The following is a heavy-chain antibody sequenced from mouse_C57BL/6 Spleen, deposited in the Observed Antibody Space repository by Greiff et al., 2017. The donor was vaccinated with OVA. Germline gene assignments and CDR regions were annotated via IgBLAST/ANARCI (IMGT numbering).Heavy chain of an antibody. CDR2: IDPEDGAT. CDR1: GFNIKDYY. D-gene: IGHD1-1*01. CDR3: DSNDYGSSYGAMDY. Sequence: EVKVVESGAELVKPGASVKLSCTASGFNIKDYYMHWVKQRPEQGLEWIGRIDPEDGATKYAPKIQGKATITADTSSNTDYLQLSSLTSEDAADYYCDSNDYGSSYGAMDYWGQGTSVTVSS. J-gene: IGHJ4*01. V-gene: IGHV14-2*01.